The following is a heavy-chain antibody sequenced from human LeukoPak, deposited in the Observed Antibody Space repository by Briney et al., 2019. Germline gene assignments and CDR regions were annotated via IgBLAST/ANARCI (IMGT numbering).Heavy chain of an antibody. CDR2: INHSGST. J-gene: IGHJ5*02. Sequence: SETLSLTCAVYGGSFSGYYWSWIRQPPGKGLEWIGEINHSGSTNYNPSLKSRVTISVDTSKNQFSLKLSSVTAAGTAVYYCARLTLDWFDPWGQGTLVTVSS. V-gene: IGHV4-34*01. D-gene: IGHD3-9*01. CDR1: GGSFSGYY. CDR3: ARLTLDWFDP.